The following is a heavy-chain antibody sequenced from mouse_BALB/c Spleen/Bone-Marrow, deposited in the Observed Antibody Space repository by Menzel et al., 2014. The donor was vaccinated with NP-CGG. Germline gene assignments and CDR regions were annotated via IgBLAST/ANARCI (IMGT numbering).Heavy chain of an antibody. CDR1: GFDFSRYW. V-gene: IGHV4-1*02. Sequence: EVQLVESGGGLVQPGGSLKLSCAASGFDFSRYWMSWVRRAPGKGLEWIGEINPDSSTINYTPSLKDKFIISRDNAKNTLYLQMSKVRSEDTALYYCSRLYYYGNFAYWGQGTLVTVSA. CDR3: SRLYYYGNFAY. CDR2: INPDSSTI. J-gene: IGHJ3*01. D-gene: IGHD1-1*01.